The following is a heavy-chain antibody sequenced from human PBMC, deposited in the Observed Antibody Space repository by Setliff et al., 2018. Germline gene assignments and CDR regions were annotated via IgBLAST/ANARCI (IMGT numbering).Heavy chain of an antibody. D-gene: IGHD3-16*01. Sequence: PGESLKISCKGSGYRFTSNWIGWVRQMPGKGLEWMGLVFPVDSDTRYSPSFQGQVTISADKSISTASLQWRSLKASDTAMYYCARLGPLDVFDIWPRDNGHRLL. J-gene: IGHJ3*02. CDR2: VFPVDSDT. V-gene: IGHV5-51*01. CDR1: GYRFTSNW. CDR3: ARLGPLDVFDI.